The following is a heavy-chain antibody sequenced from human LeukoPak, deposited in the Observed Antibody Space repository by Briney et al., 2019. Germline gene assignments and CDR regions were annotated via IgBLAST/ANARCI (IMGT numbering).Heavy chain of an antibody. V-gene: IGHV4-39*07. CDR3: ARGDSGSYQPLDY. J-gene: IGHJ4*02. CDR2: IYYSGST. CDR1: GGSISSSSYY. D-gene: IGHD1-26*01. Sequence: PSETLSLTCTVSGGSISSSSYYWGWIRQPPGKGLEWIGSIYYSGSTYYNPSLKSRVTISVDTSKNQFSLKLSSVTAADTAVYYCARGDSGSYQPLDYWGQGTLVTVSS.